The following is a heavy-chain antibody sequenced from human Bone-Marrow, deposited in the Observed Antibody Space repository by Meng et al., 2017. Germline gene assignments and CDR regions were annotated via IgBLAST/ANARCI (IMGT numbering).Heavy chain of an antibody. CDR1: GYTFTSYA. CDR2: INTNTGNP. Sequence: ASVKVSCKASGYTFTSYAMNWVRQAPGQGLEWMGWINTNTGNPTYAQGFTGRFVFSLDTSVSTAYLQISSLKAEDTAVYYCARVNPDSSGYYYYYYGMDVCGQGTTVTFSS. CDR3: ARVNPDSSGYYYYYYGMDV. J-gene: IGHJ6*02. D-gene: IGHD3-22*01. V-gene: IGHV7-4-1*02.